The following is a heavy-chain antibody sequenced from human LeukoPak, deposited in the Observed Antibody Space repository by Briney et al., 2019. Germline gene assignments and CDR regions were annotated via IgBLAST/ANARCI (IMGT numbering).Heavy chain of an antibody. Sequence: GASVKVSCKASGYTFTGHYMHWVRQAPGQGLEWMGRINPNSGGANYAQKFQGRVTMTRDTSISTAYMELSGLGSDDTAVYYCARDREVGSTDDAFDIWGQGTRVIVSS. D-gene: IGHD1-26*01. CDR3: ARDREVGSTDDAFDI. CDR1: GYTFTGHY. J-gene: IGHJ3*02. CDR2: INPNSGGA. V-gene: IGHV1-2*06.